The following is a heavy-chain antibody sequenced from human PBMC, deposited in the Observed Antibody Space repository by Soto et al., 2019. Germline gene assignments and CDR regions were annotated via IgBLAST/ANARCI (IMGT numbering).Heavy chain of an antibody. D-gene: IGHD3-3*01. CDR2: FDPEDGET. Sequence: GASVKVSCKVSGYTRTELSMHWVLQAPGKGLEWMGGFDPEDGETIYAQKFQGRVTMTEDTSTDTAYMELSSLRSEDTAVYYCATDPPYYDFWSGYLNWGQGTLVTVSS. CDR3: ATDPPYYDFWSGYLN. V-gene: IGHV1-24*01. CDR1: GYTRTELS. J-gene: IGHJ4*02.